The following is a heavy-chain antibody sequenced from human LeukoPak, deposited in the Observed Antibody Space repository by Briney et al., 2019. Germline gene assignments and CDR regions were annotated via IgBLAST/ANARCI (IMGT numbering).Heavy chain of an antibody. V-gene: IGHV3-30*15. CDR2: ISDDGSDK. Sequence: GGSLRLSCAASGFSFSTYAMHWVRQAPGKGPEWVAVISDDGSDKYYADSVKGRFTISRDNSKNTLYLQMSSLRAEDTAVYYCARDSGSGYYDSSGSFFDYWGQGTLVTVSS. CDR1: GFSFSTYA. D-gene: IGHD3-22*01. CDR3: ARDSGSGYYDSSGSFFDY. J-gene: IGHJ4*02.